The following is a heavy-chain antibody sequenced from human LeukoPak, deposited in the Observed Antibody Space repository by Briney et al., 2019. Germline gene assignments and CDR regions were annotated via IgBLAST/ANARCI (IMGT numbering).Heavy chain of an antibody. J-gene: IGHJ4*02. D-gene: IGHD6-13*01. Sequence: GGSLRLSCAASGFTVSSNYMSWVRQAPGKGLEWVSVIYTDGRTYYADSVKGRFTISRDNSKNTLYLQMNSLRAEDTAVYYCARDLSRIVAAGYYFDYWGQGTLVTVSS. CDR3: ARDLSRIVAAGYYFDY. V-gene: IGHV3-66*01. CDR2: IYTDGRT. CDR1: GFTVSSNY.